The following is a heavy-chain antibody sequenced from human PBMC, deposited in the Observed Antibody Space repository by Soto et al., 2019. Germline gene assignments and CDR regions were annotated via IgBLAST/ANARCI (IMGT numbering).Heavy chain of an antibody. V-gene: IGHV3-23*05. CDR3: AKDTYSRSWYF. D-gene: IGHD2-2*01. J-gene: IGHJ4*02. CDR1: GFTFTNYL. Sequence: EVQLLESGGDLVQPGGSLRLSCAASGFTFTNYLMTWVRQAPGKGLEWVSAIDKRGGDTYYADSGKGRFTISRDNSKNTLYLQMNGLRAEYTALYYCAKDTYSRSWYFWGQGTLVTVSS. CDR2: IDKRGGDT.